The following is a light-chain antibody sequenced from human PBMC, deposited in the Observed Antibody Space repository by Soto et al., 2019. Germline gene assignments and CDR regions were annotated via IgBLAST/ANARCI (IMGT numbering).Light chain of an antibody. CDR3: QQSHGIPYT. V-gene: IGKV1-39*01. CDR1: QTITGY. CDR2: AAS. Sequence: DIQMTQSPSSLSASVGDRVTITCRASQTITGYLNWYQQRPGKAPKLLIYAASSLQSGVPSRFSGSGSGTVFTLTINSLQPEDFATYYCQQSHGIPYTFGQGTKLEIK. J-gene: IGKJ2*01.